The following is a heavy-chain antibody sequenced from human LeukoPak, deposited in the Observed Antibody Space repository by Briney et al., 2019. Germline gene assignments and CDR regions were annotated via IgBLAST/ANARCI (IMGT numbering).Heavy chain of an antibody. CDR2: IIPILGIA. D-gene: IGHD3-10*01. CDR3: ASSLTMVRGAMGY. Sequence: GASVKVSCKASGGTFSSYAISWVRQAPGQGLEWMGRIIPILGIANYAQKFQGRVTITADKSTSTAYMELSSLRSEDTAVYYCASSLTMVRGAMGYWGQGTLVTVSS. CDR1: GGTFSSYA. J-gene: IGHJ4*02. V-gene: IGHV1-69*04.